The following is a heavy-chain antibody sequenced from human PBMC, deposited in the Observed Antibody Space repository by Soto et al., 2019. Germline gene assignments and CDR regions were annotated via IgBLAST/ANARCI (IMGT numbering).Heavy chain of an antibody. CDR2: INHSGST. CDR1: GGSFSGYY. V-gene: IGHV4-34*01. D-gene: IGHD3-22*01. J-gene: IGHJ2*01. Sequence: QVQLQQWGAGLLKPSETLSLTCAVYGGSFSGYYWSWIRQPPGKGLEWIGEINHSGSTNYNPSLKSRVTISVDTSKNQFSLKLSSMTAADTAVYYCARGPTITMIVVVNSAWYFDLWGRGTLVTVSS. CDR3: ARGPTITMIVVVNSAWYFDL.